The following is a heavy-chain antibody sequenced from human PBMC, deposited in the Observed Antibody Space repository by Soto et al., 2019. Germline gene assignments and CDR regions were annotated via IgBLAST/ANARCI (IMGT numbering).Heavy chain of an antibody. CDR2: ISAHNGNT. J-gene: IGHJ4*02. Sequence: QIQLVQSGAEVKKPGASVKVSCKAAGYTFSNYAIKWVRQAPGQGREWMGWISAHNGNTNYAEKFQGRVAMTTDTSTNTAYMELRSLRSDDTAVYYCARDLSGGDDLDYFDYGGQGTLVTVSS. D-gene: IGHD5-12*01. CDR1: GYTFSNYA. CDR3: ARDLSGGDDLDYFDY. V-gene: IGHV1-18*01.